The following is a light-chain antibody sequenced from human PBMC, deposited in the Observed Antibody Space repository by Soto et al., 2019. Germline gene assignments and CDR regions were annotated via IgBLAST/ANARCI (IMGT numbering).Light chain of an antibody. CDR3: SSYTSSSTRV. CDR2: EVS. V-gene: IGLV2-14*01. J-gene: IGLJ1*01. CDR1: SSDIGDYNY. Sequence: QSALTQPASVSGSPGQSITISCTGTSSDIGDYNYVSWYQQHPGKAPKLMVFEVSNRPSGVSNRFSGSKSGNTASLTISGLQAEDEADYYCSSYTSSSTRVFGTGTKV.